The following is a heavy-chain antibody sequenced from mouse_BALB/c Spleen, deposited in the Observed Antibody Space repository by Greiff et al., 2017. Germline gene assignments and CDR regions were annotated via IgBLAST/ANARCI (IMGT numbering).Heavy chain of an antibody. V-gene: IGHV2-9-2*01. CDR1: GFSLTSYD. CDR2: IWTGGGT. J-gene: IGHJ4*01. D-gene: IGHD2-2*01. CDR3: VRDRRNYYGYGYAMDY. Sequence: VKLVESGPGLVAPSQSLSITCTVSGFSLTSYDISWIRQPPGKGLEWLGVIWTGGGTNYNSAFMSRLSISKDNSKSQVFLKMNSLQTDDTAIYYCVRDRRNYYGYGYAMDYWGQGTSVTVSS.